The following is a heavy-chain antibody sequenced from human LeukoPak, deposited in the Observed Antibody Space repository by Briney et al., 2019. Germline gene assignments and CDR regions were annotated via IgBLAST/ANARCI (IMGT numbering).Heavy chain of an antibody. J-gene: IGHJ6*02. CDR1: GGSISSYY. Sequence: SETLSLTCTVSGGSISSYYWSWIRQPPGKGLEWIGYIYYSGSTNYNPALKSRVTISVDTSKNQFSLKLSSVTAADTAVYYCARDWVGSGNYGMDVWGQGTTVTVSS. CDR2: IYYSGST. D-gene: IGHD3-10*01. V-gene: IGHV4-59*01. CDR3: ARDWVGSGNYGMDV.